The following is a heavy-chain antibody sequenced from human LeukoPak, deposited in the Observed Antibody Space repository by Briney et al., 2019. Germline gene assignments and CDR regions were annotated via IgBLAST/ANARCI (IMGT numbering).Heavy chain of an antibody. D-gene: IGHD2-2*01. V-gene: IGHV3-30*02. J-gene: IGHJ4*02. Sequence: GGSLRLSCAASGFTFSTYGMHWVRQAPGKGLEWVAFIRYDGSNKYYADSVKGRFTISRDNSKSTLYLQMNSLRAEDTAVYYCARYHCSSTSCYSEVSFDYWGQGTLVTVS. CDR1: GFTFSTYG. CDR2: IRYDGSNK. CDR3: ARYHCSSTSCYSEVSFDY.